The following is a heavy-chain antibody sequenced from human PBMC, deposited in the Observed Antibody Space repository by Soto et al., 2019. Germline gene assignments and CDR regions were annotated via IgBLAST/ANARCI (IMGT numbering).Heavy chain of an antibody. CDR3: ARRGSGSYSDY. D-gene: IGHD3-10*01. Sequence: SETLSLTCAVFGGSISSSNWWSWVRQPPGKGLEWIGSIYYSGSTYYNPSLKSRVTISVDTSKNQFSLKLSSVTAADTAVYYCARRGSGSYSDYWGQGTLVTVSS. CDR1: GGSISSSNW. CDR2: IYYSGST. J-gene: IGHJ4*02. V-gene: IGHV4-39*01.